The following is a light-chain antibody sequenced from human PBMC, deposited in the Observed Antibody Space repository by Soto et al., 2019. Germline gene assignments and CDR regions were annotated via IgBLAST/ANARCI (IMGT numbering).Light chain of an antibody. CDR3: QQYNSYSTFGPAT. CDR1: QSISTW. V-gene: IGKV1-5*03. CDR2: SAS. Sequence: DIQMTQSPSTLSASVGDRVTITCRASQSISTWLAWYQQKPGKAPKLLIYSASDLESGVPSRSSGSGFGTAFTLTITSLQPDDFATYYCQQYNSYSTFGPATFGQGTKVDIK. J-gene: IGKJ1*01.